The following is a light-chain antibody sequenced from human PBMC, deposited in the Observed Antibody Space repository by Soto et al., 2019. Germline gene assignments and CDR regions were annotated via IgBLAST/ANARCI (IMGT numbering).Light chain of an antibody. CDR2: DVS. CDR1: QSINGR. Sequence: DIQMTQSPSTLSASIGDRVTITCRASQSINGRLAWYQQKPGRPPKLLIYDVSILESGVPSRFSGSGSGTHFTLTISSLRPDDFATFYCQQYKIYQYTFGQGTRLDIQ. CDR3: QQYKIYQYT. V-gene: IGKV1-5*01. J-gene: IGKJ2*01.